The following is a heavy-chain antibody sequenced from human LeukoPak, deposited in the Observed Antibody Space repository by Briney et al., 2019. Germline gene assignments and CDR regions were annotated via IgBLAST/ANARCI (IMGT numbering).Heavy chain of an antibody. J-gene: IGHJ4*02. CDR2: IRYDGRNK. CDR3: AKDLSKGLLYRRGMYYFDY. V-gene: IGHV3-30*02. Sequence: GGSLRLSCAASGFTFSNYGMHWARQAPGKGLEWVGFIRYDGRNKYYADSVKGRLTISRDNSKNTLYLQMNSLRAEDTAVYYCAKDLSKGLLYRRGMYYFDYWGQGTLVTVSS. D-gene: IGHD3-10*01. CDR1: GFTFSNYG.